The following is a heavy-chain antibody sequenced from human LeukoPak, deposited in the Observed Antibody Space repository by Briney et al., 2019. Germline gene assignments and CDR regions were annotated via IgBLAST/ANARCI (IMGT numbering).Heavy chain of an antibody. D-gene: IGHD3-9*01. CDR3: AGISATGPVSSWYFDL. J-gene: IGHJ2*01. CDR1: GGSISSYY. Sequence: ASETLSLTCTVSGGSISSYYWSWIRQPPGKGLEWIGYIYYSGSTYYNPSLKSRVTISVDTSKNQFSLKLSSVTAADTAVYYCAGISATGPVSSWYFDLWGRGTLVTVSS. CDR2: IYYSGST. V-gene: IGHV4-59*06.